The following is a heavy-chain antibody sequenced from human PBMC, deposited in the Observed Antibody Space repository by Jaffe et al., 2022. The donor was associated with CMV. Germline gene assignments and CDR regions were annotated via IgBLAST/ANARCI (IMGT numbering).Heavy chain of an antibody. CDR1: GGSFSGYY. V-gene: IGHV4-34*01. D-gene: IGHD5-12*01. J-gene: IGHJ5*02. CDR2: INHSGST. CDR3: ARGGGWLRFPRSPLNWFDP. Sequence: QVQLQQWGAGLLKPSETLSLTCAVYGGSFSGYYWSWIRQPPGKGLEWIGEINHSGSTNYNPSLKSRVTISVDTSKNQFSLKLSSVTAADTAVYYCARGGGWLRFPRSPLNWFDPWGQGTLVTVSS.